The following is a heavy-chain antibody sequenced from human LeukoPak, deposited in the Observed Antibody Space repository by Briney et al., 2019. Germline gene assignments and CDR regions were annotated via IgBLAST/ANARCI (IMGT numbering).Heavy chain of an antibody. Sequence: GGSLRLSCAASGFNFRDFAMMWVRQTPGRGLEWVSAIRASGDLRFYADSVKGRFTISGDSSKNTLYLQMNSLRVEDTAVYYCAKEYCTGVCYSDYFDYWGQGTLVTVSS. D-gene: IGHD2-21*02. CDR1: GFNFRDFA. V-gene: IGHV3-23*01. CDR3: AKEYCTGVCYSDYFDY. CDR2: IRASGDLR. J-gene: IGHJ4*02.